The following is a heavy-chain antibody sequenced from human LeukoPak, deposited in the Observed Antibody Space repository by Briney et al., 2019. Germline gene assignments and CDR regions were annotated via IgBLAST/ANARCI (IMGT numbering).Heavy chain of an antibody. CDR3: ATIEMATASFDY. CDR2: ISSSSSYI. CDR1: GFTFSSYS. Sequence: GGSLRLSCAASGFTFSSYSMNWVRQAPGKGLEWVSSISSSSSYIYYADSVKGRFTISRDNAKNSLYLQMNSLRAEDTAVYYCATIEMATASFDYWGQGTLVTVSS. J-gene: IGHJ4*02. V-gene: IGHV3-21*01. D-gene: IGHD5-24*01.